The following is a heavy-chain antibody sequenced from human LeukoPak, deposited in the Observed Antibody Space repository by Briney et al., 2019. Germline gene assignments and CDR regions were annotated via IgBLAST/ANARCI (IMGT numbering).Heavy chain of an antibody. CDR2: IYYSGST. J-gene: IGHJ3*02. CDR1: GFTFSSSS. CDR3: ARGLTVQNDAFDI. D-gene: IGHD4-17*01. V-gene: IGHV4-59*01. Sequence: GSLRLSCAASGFTFSSSSISWVRQPPGKGLEWIGYIYYSGSTNYNPSLKSRVTISVDTSKNQFSLKLSSATAADTAVYYCARGLTVQNDAFDIWGQGTMVTVSS.